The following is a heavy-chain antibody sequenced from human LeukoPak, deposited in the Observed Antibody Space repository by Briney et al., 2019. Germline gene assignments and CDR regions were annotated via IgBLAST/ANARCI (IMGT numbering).Heavy chain of an antibody. CDR1: GFTFSSYG. D-gene: IGHD1-20*01. CDR3: AKDRTYNWNHGTHFDY. CDR2: ISYDGSNK. J-gene: IGHJ4*02. Sequence: GRSLRLSCAASGFTFSSYGMHWVRQAPGKGLEWVAVISYDGSNKYYADSVKGRFTISRDNSKNTLYLQMNSLRAEDTAVYYCAKDRTYNWNHGTHFDYWGQGTLVTVSS. V-gene: IGHV3-30*18.